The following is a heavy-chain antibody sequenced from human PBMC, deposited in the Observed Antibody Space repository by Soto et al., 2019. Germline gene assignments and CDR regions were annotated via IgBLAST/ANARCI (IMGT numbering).Heavy chain of an antibody. CDR2: LKPDGSER. CDR3: ATDLNWEQY. D-gene: IGHD7-27*01. CDR1: GFTFGTFW. V-gene: IGHV3-7*04. Sequence: EVQLVESGGGLVQPGGSLRLSCEASGFTFGTFWMTWVRQTPGKGLECVANLKPDGSERYYVDSVKGRFTISRDNAKNSLYLHMNSRRAEDTAVYYCATDLNWEQYWGQGTLVTVSS. J-gene: IGHJ4*02.